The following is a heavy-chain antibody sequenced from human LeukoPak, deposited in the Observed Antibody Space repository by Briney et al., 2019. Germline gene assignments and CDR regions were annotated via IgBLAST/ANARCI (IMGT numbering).Heavy chain of an antibody. CDR1: GFTFSGYA. CDR2: ISGSGGST. D-gene: IGHD6-6*01. CDR3: AKGDLYSSSSGLHY. V-gene: IGHV3-23*01. J-gene: IGHJ4*02. Sequence: GGSLRLSCAASGFTFSGYAMSWVRQAPGKGLEWFSAISGSGGSTYYADSVKGRVTISRDNSKNTLYLQMNSLRAEDTAVYYCAKGDLYSSSSGLHYWGQGTLVTVSS.